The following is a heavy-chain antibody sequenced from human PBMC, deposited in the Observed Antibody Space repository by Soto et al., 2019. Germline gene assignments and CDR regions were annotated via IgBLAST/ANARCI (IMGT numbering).Heavy chain of an antibody. V-gene: IGHV3-66*01. CDR1: GFTVSSNY. CDR2: IYGGGST. CDR3: ARGDSRGSDYYCDYMYV. J-gene: IGHJ6*03. Sequence: GGSLRLSCAASGFTVSSNYMSWVRQAPGKGLEWVSVIYGGGSTYYADSVKGRFTISRDNSKNTLYLQMNSLRAEDTAVYYCARGDSRGSDYYCDYMYVCSQGTTVTVSS. D-gene: IGHD6-13*01.